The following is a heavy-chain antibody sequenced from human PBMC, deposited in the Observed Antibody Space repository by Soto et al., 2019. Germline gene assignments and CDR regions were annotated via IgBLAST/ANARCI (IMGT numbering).Heavy chain of an antibody. Sequence: KPSETLSLTCTVSGGSISSYYWSWIRQPPGKGLEWIGYIYYSGSTNYNPSLKSRVTISVDTSKNQFSLKLSSVTAPDTAVYYCARSHPQYYDFWSGFYGAFDYWGQGALVTVSS. CDR2: IYYSGST. CDR3: ARSHPQYYDFWSGFYGAFDY. J-gene: IGHJ4*02. D-gene: IGHD3-3*01. CDR1: GGSISSYY. V-gene: IGHV4-59*08.